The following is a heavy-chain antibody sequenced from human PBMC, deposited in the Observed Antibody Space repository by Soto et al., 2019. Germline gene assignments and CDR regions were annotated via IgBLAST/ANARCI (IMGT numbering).Heavy chain of an antibody. CDR3: ALEGGSGYVLDY. Sequence: QVQLVQSGAEVKKPGSSVKVSCKASGGTFSSYAISWVRQAPGQGLEWMGGIIPIFGTANYAEKFQGRVTITADESTSTAYMELSSLGSEDTDVYYCALEGGSGYVLDYWGQGTLVTVSS. CDR1: GGTFSSYA. V-gene: IGHV1-69*01. CDR2: IIPIFGTA. J-gene: IGHJ4*02. D-gene: IGHD3-22*01.